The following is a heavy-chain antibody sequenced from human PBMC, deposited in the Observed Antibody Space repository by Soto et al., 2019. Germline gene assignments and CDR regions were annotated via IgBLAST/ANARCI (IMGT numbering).Heavy chain of an antibody. CDR1: GFTFSSYA. J-gene: IGHJ4*02. CDR3: AKGRGITMVRGVVPH. Sequence: PGGSLRLSCAASGFTFSSYAMSWVRQAPGKGLEWVSAISGSGGSTYYADSVKGRFTISRDNSKNTLYLQMNSLRAEDTAVYYCAKGRGITMVRGVVPHWGQGTLVTVSS. D-gene: IGHD3-10*01. V-gene: IGHV3-23*01. CDR2: ISGSGGST.